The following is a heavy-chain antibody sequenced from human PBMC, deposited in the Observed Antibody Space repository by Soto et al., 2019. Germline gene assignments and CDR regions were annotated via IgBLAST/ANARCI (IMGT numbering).Heavy chain of an antibody. CDR3: ARDKYRGAGPKRGYYYGMDV. J-gene: IGHJ6*02. CDR1: GFTFSSYA. V-gene: IGHV3-30-3*01. D-gene: IGHD1-26*01. Sequence: GGSLRLSCAASGFTFSSYAMHWVRQAPGKGLEWVAVVSYDGSNKYYADSVKGRFTISRDNSKNTLYLQMNSLRAEDTAVYYCARDKYRGAGPKRGYYYGMDVWGQGTTVTVSS. CDR2: VSYDGSNK.